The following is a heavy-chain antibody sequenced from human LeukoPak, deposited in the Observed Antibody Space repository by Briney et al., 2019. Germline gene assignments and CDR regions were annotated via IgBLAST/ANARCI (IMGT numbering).Heavy chain of an antibody. CDR3: AKAPVTTCSGAYCYPFDY. CDR2: ISVSGNT. CDR1: GFTVSSNY. Sequence: GGSLRLSCAASGFTVSSNYLSWVRQAPGKGLEWVSAISVSGNTYHADSVKGRFTISRDSSKNTLYLQMNSLRAGDAAVYYCAKAPVTTCSGAYCYPFDYWSQGTLVTVSS. D-gene: IGHD2-15*01. J-gene: IGHJ4*02. V-gene: IGHV3-53*01.